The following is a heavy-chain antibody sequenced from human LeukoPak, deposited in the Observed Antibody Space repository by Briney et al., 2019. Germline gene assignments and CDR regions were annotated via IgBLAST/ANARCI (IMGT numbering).Heavy chain of an antibody. Sequence: SETLSLTRAVYGGSFSGYYWSWIRQPPGKGLEWIGEINHSGSTNYNPSLKSRVTISVDTSKNQFSLKLSSVTAADTAVYYCARGRVVVVPAANRRYYFDYWGQGTLVTVSS. CDR2: INHSGST. CDR1: GGSFSGYY. V-gene: IGHV4-34*01. D-gene: IGHD2-2*01. CDR3: ARGRVVVVPAANRRYYFDY. J-gene: IGHJ4*02.